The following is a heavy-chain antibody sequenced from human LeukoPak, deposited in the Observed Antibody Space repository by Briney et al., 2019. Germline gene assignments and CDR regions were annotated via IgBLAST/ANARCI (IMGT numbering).Heavy chain of an antibody. CDR1: GFTFSSYS. CDR2: ISSSSSTI. J-gene: IGHJ5*02. D-gene: IGHD3-16*01. Sequence: PGGSLRLSCAASGFTFSSYSMNWVRQAPGKGLEWVSYISSSSSTIYYADSVKGRFTISRDNAKNSLYLQMNSLRAEDTAVYYCASLSPIMITFGGLSQYNWFDPWGQGTLVTVSS. CDR3: ASLSPIMITFGGLSQYNWFDP. V-gene: IGHV3-48*04.